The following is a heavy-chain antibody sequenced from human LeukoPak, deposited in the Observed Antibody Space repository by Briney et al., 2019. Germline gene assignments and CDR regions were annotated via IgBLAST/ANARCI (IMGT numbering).Heavy chain of an antibody. CDR2: IIPIFGTA. D-gene: IGHD5-18*01. CDR1: GGTFTTYA. CDR3: ARGSGPERYSWTDY. J-gene: IGHJ4*02. V-gene: IGHV1-69*05. Sequence: ASVKVSCKASGGTFTTYAISWVRQAPGQELEWRGGIIPIFGTANYAQKFQGRVTITTDDSTSTAFMELSSLRSEDTAVYYCARGSGPERYSWTDYWGQGTLVTVSS.